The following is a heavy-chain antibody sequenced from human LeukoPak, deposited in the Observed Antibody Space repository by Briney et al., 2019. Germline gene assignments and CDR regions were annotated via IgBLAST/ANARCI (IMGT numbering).Heavy chain of an antibody. Sequence: SETLSLTCTVSGYSISSGYYWGWIRQTPGKGLEWIGSIYDSGSTYYNPSLKSRVTISVDTSKNQFSLKLSSVTAADTAVYYCARVPEIKDIVVVVAATNDAFDIWGQGTMVTVSS. J-gene: IGHJ3*02. CDR3: ARVPEIKDIVVVVAATNDAFDI. D-gene: IGHD2-15*01. CDR2: IYDSGST. CDR1: GYSISSGYY. V-gene: IGHV4-38-2*02.